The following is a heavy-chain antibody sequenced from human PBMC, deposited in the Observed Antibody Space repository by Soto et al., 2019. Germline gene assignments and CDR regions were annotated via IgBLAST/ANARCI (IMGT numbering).Heavy chain of an antibody. D-gene: IGHD2-15*01. V-gene: IGHV4-59*12. CDR1: GGSISSYY. CDR2: IYYSGST. J-gene: IGHJ4*02. CDR3: ARGEVVALGY. Sequence: PSETLSLTCTVSGGSISSYYWSWIRQPPGKGLEWIGYIYYSGSTNYNPSLKSRLTISVDTSKNQFSLKLSSVTAADTAVYYCARGEVVALGYWGQGTLVTVSS.